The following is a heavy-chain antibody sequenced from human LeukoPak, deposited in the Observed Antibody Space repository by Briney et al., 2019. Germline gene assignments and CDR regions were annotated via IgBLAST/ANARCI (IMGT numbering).Heavy chain of an antibody. Sequence: PGGSLRLSCAGSGFSLSNAWMSWVRQAPGKGLEWVARIKSKTDGGTTDYAAPVKGRFTISRDDSKNTPYLQMDSLKTEDTAVYYCTRGVAILNYFDYWGQGTLVTVFS. V-gene: IGHV3-15*01. CDR3: TRGVAILNYFDY. CDR2: IKSKTDGGTT. J-gene: IGHJ4*02. CDR1: GFSLSNAW.